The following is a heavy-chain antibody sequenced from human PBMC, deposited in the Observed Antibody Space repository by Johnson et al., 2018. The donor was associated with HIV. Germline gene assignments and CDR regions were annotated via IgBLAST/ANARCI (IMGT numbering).Heavy chain of an antibody. CDR1: GFTFHDYA. CDR3: AKGVSDSSGYYYGEDAFDI. V-gene: IGHV3-20*04. D-gene: IGHD3-22*01. J-gene: IGHJ3*02. Sequence: VQLVESGGGVVRPGGSLRLSCAASGFTFHDYAMSWVRQAPGKGLEWVSGINWNGAITGYAGSVKGRFTISRDNSKNTLYLQMNSLRAEDTAVYYCAKGVSDSSGYYYGEDAFDIWGQGTMVIVSS. CDR2: INWNGAIT.